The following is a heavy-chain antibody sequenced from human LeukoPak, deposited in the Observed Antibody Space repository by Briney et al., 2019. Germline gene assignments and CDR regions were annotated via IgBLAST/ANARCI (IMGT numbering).Heavy chain of an antibody. Sequence: GGTLRLSCAASGFTFSSYGMSWVRQAPGKGLEWVSAISGSGGSTYYADSVKGRFTISRDNSKNTLYLQMNSLRAEDTAVYYCAKDIDYGDYVVSWGQGTLVTVSS. CDR2: ISGSGGST. D-gene: IGHD4-17*01. J-gene: IGHJ4*02. CDR1: GFTFSSYG. CDR3: AKDIDYGDYVVS. V-gene: IGHV3-23*01.